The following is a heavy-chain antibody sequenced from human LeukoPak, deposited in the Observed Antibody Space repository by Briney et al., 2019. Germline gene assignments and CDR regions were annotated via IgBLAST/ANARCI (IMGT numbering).Heavy chain of an antibody. CDR3: ARISSSWSDAFDI. CDR1: GTSISNGDYF. V-gene: IGHV4-61*08. Sequence: SQTLSLTCNVSGTSISNGDYFWSWIRQPPGKGLEWIGYIYYSGSTNYNPSLKSRVTISVDTSKNQFSLKLSSVTAADTAVYYCARISSSWSDAFDIWGQGTMVTVSS. CDR2: IYYSGST. J-gene: IGHJ3*02. D-gene: IGHD6-13*01.